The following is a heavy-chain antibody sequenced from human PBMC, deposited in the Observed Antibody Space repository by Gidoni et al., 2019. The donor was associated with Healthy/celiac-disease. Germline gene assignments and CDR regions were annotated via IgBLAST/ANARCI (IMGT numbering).Heavy chain of an antibody. V-gene: IGHV3-30-3*01. Sequence: QVQLVESGGGVVQPGRSLRLSCAASGFTFSSYAMHWVRQAPGKGLEWVAVISYDGSNKYYADSVKGRFTISRDNSKNTLYLQMNSLRAEDTAVYYCPGSSSWTPYLDYWGQGTLVTVSS. CDR2: ISYDGSNK. CDR1: GFTFSSYA. J-gene: IGHJ4*02. CDR3: PGSSSWTPYLDY. D-gene: IGHD6-13*01.